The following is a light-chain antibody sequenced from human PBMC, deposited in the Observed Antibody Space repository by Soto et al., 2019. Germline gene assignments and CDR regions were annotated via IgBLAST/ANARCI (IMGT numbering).Light chain of an antibody. CDR3: CSYAGTSTFVV. Sequence: QSALTQPASVSGSPGQSNTISCTGTSSDVGSYNLVSWYQQHPGKAPKLMIYEVTNRPSGVSSRFSGSRSGNTASLTISGLQAEDEADYYCCSYAGTSTFVVFGGGTKLTVL. CDR1: SSDVGSYNL. V-gene: IGLV2-23*02. J-gene: IGLJ2*01. CDR2: EVT.